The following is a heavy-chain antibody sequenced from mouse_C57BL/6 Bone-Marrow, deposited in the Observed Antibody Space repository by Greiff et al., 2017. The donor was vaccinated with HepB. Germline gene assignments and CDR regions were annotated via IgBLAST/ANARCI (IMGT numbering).Heavy chain of an antibody. V-gene: IGHV6-6*01. CDR3: TRGSRDYAMDY. CDR1: GFTFSDAW. J-gene: IGHJ4*01. Sequence: EVMLVESGGGLVQPGGSMKLSCAASGFTFSDAWMDWVRQSPEKGLEWVAEIRNKANNHATYYAESVKGRFTISRDDSKSSVYLQMNSLRAEDTGIYYCTRGSRDYAMDYWGQGTSVTVSS. D-gene: IGHD1-1*02. CDR2: IRNKANNHAT.